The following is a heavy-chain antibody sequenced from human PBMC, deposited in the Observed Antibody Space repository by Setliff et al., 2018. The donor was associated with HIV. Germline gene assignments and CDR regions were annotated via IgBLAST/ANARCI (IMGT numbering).Heavy chain of an antibody. Sequence: SETLSLTCSVSGGSISSGGHYWSWIRQHPGKGLEWIGYIYYSGNSNYNPSLKSRVTMSVDTSKTQVSLRLSSVTAADTAMYYCSRGIVQRQWLRSLIFYYYYMDVWANGTMVTVSS. J-gene: IGHJ6*03. D-gene: IGHD5-12*01. CDR1: GGSISSGGHY. CDR3: SRGIVQRQWLRSLIFYYYYMDV. CDR2: IYYSGNS. V-gene: IGHV4-61*08.